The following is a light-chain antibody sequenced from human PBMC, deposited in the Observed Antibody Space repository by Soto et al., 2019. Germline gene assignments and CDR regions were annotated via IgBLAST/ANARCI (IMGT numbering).Light chain of an antibody. J-gene: IGKJ3*01. CDR1: QGVGGW. CDR3: QQTHSLPLS. Sequence: DIKMTHSPSSVSASVGDRVTMTCRASQGVGGWLAWYQQKPGKVPKLLIYATSSLHSGVPSRFSGSGSGTDFTLSISSLQPEDFATYYCQQTHSLPLSFGPGTKVDIK. V-gene: IGKV1-12*01. CDR2: ATS.